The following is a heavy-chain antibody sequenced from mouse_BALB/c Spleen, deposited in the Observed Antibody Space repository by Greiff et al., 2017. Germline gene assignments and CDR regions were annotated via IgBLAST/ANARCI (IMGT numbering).Heavy chain of an antibody. V-gene: IGHV3-2*02. Sequence: EVQRVESGPGLVKPSQSLSLTCTVTGYSITSDYAWNWIRQFPGNKLEWMGYISYSGSTSYNPSLKSRISITRDTSKNQFFLQLNSVTTEDTATYYCARLSGPRGAMDYWGQGTSVTVSS. CDR2: ISYSGST. CDR1: GYSITSDYA. D-gene: IGHD3-1*01. J-gene: IGHJ4*01. CDR3: ARLSGPRGAMDY.